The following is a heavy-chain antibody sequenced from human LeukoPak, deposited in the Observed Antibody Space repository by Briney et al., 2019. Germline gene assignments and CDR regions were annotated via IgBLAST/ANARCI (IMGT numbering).Heavy chain of an antibody. CDR2: INPNSGGT. CDR3: ARVSIFGVVIIGYFDY. D-gene: IGHD3-3*01. J-gene: IGHJ4*02. Sequence: ASVKVSCKASGYTFTGYYMHWVRQAPGQGLEWMGWINPNSGGTNYAQKFQGRVTMTRDTSISTAYMELSGLRSDDTAVYYCARVSIFGVVIIGYFDYWGQGTLVTVSS. CDR1: GYTFTGYY. V-gene: IGHV1-2*02.